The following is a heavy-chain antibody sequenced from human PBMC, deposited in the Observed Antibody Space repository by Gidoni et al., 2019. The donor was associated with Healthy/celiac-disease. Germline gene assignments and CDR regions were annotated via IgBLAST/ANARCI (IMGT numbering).Heavy chain of an antibody. CDR1: GGSFSGYY. Sequence: QVQLQQWGAGLLKPSETLSLTCAVYGGSFSGYYWSWIRQPPGKGLEWIGEINHSGSTNYNPSLKSRVTISVDTSKNQFSLKLSSVTAADTAVYYCARIGSPDYVWGSYRLDAFDIWGQGTMVTVSS. CDR2: INHSGST. J-gene: IGHJ3*02. D-gene: IGHD3-16*02. V-gene: IGHV4-34*01. CDR3: ARIGSPDYVWGSYRLDAFDI.